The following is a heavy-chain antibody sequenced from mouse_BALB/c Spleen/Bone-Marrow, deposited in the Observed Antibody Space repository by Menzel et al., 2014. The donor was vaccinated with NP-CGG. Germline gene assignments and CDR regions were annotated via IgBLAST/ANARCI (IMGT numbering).Heavy chain of an antibody. CDR3: TRSRYGDY. J-gene: IGHJ2*01. D-gene: IGHD2-14*01. V-gene: IGHV1-18*01. CDR2: INPNIGGT. CDR1: GYTFTDYT. Sequence: EVQVQQSGPELVKPGASVKISCKTSGYTFTDYTMHWVKQSHGKSLEWIGHINPNIGGTNYNQKFKGMATLTLDKSSRTAYMELRSLTSEDSAVYYCTRSRYGDYWGQGTTLTVSS.